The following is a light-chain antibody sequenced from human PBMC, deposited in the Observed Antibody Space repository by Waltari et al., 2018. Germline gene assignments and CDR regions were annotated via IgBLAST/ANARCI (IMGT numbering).Light chain of an antibody. CDR3: QQYDISPLT. CDR1: QPIRTTY. V-gene: IGKV3-20*01. Sequence: EIVLTQSPGTLSLSPGEGATLSCRTSQPIRTTYLAWYQQKPCQAPTLLIYGTFTRATGIPDRFTGSGSGTDFSLTISSLEPEDFATYYCQQYDISPLTFGGGTKVEIK. J-gene: IGKJ4*01. CDR2: GTF.